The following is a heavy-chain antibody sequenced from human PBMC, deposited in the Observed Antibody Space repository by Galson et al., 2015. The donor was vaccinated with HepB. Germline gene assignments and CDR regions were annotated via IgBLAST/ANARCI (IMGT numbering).Heavy chain of an antibody. CDR3: AKERSPYSPDYDYVWGSYTPPAGPDY. D-gene: IGHD3-16*01. CDR1: GFTFSSYA. V-gene: IGHV3-23*01. Sequence: SLRLSCAASGFTFSSYAMSWVRQAPGKGLEWVSAISGSGGSTYYADSVKGRFTISRDSSKNTLYLQMNSLRAEDTAVYYCAKERSPYSPDYDYVWGSYTPPAGPDYWGQGTLVTVSS. J-gene: IGHJ4*02. CDR2: ISGSGGST.